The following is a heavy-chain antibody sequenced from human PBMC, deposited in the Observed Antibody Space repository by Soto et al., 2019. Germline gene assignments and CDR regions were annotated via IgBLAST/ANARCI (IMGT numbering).Heavy chain of an antibody. V-gene: IGHV4-31*03. CDR3: ARSGRWLQLSDYYGMDV. Sequence: QVQLQESGPGLVKPSQTLSLTCTVSGGSISSGGYYWSRIRQHPGKGLEWIGYIYYSGSTYYNPSLKSRVTISVDTSKNQFSLKLSSVTAADTAVYYCARSGRWLQLSDYYGMDVWGQGTTVTVSS. CDR2: IYYSGST. CDR1: GGSISSGGYY. D-gene: IGHD5-12*01. J-gene: IGHJ6*02.